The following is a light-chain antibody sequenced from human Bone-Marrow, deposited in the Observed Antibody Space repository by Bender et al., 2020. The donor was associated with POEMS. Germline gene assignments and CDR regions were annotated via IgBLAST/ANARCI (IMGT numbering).Light chain of an antibody. Sequence: SFVLTQPPSVSVAPGKTVRITCGGNNIGIKSVHWYQQRPGQAPVLVMYHDSDRPSGIPERFSGSKSGNTATLTISGLQAEDEADYYCSSYTSSSTPVFGGGTKLTVL. CDR1: NIGIKS. CDR2: HDS. J-gene: IGLJ3*02. V-gene: IGLV3-21*01. CDR3: SSYTSSSTPV.